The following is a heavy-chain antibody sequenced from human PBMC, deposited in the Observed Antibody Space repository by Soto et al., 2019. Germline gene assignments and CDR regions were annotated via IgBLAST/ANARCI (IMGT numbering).Heavy chain of an antibody. Sequence: SETLSLTCTVSGGSINTYYWNWIRQPPGKGLEWIAYIYYNGNTDSNPSLEGRVTISLDTPKNQLSLELSSVTAADTAVYYCAICYYGYSYDIFDFWGQGILVT. D-gene: IGHD5-18*01. CDR1: GGSINTYY. CDR3: AICYYGYSYDIFDF. J-gene: IGHJ4*02. V-gene: IGHV4-59*01. CDR2: IYYNGNT.